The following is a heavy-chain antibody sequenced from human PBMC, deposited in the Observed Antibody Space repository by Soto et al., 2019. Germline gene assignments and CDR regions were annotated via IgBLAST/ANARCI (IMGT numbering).Heavy chain of an antibody. V-gene: IGHV4-59*01. CDR2: IYYSGST. Sequence: PSETLSLTCTVSGGSISSYYWSWIRQPPGKGLEWIGYIYYSGSTNYNPSLKSRVTISVDTSKNQFSLKLSSVTAADTAVYYCARAWYSSGWYNWFDPWGQGTLVTVSS. D-gene: IGHD6-19*01. J-gene: IGHJ5*02. CDR3: ARAWYSSGWYNWFDP. CDR1: GGSISSYY.